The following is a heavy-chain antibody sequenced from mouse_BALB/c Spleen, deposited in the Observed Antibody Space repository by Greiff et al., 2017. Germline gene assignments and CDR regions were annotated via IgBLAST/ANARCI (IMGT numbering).Heavy chain of an antibody. CDR2: IYPGGGYT. D-gene: IGHD4-1*01. CDR3: ARTGTYAMDY. J-gene: IGHJ4*01. Sequence: VMLVESGAELVRPGTSVKISCKASGYTFTNYWLGWVKQRPGHGLEWIGDIYPGGGYTNYNEKFKGKATLTADTSSSTAYMQLSSLTSEDSAVYFCARTGTYAMDYWGQGTSVTVSS. CDR1: GYTFTNYW. V-gene: IGHV1-63*02.